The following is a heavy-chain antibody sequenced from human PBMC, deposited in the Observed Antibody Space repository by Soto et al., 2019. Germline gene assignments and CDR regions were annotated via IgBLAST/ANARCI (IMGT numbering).Heavy chain of an antibody. V-gene: IGHV1-69*13. CDR3: ARAGVAVAGTGDYYYGMDV. J-gene: IGHJ6*02. CDR1: GGTFSSYA. CDR2: IIPIFGTA. D-gene: IGHD6-19*01. Sequence: GASVKVSCKASGGTFSSYAISWVRQAPGQGLDWMGGIIPIFGTANYAQKFQGRVTITADESTSTAYMELSSLRSEDTAVYYCARAGVAVAGTGDYYYGMDVWGQGTTVTVSS.